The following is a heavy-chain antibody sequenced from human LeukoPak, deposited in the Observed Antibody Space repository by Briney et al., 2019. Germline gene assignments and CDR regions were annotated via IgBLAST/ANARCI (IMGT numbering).Heavy chain of an antibody. V-gene: IGHV4-34*01. J-gene: IGHJ5*02. CDR3: AGSDSGSYYRRVDP. Sequence: PSETLSLTCAVYGGSFSGYYWSWIRQPPGKGLEWIGEINHSGSTNYNPSLKSRVTISVDTSKNQFSLKLSSATAADTAVYYCAGSDSGSYYRRVDPWGQGTLVTVS. CDR1: GGSFSGYY. CDR2: INHSGST. D-gene: IGHD3-10*01.